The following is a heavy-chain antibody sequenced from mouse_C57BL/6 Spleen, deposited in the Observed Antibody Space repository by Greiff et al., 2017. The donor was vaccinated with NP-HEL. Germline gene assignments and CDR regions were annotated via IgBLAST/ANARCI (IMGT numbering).Heavy chain of an antibody. Sequence: EVPVAASVGGFVQPGGSMKLSCAASGFTFSDAWMDWVRQSPEKGLEWVAEIRNKANNHATYYAESVKGRFTISRDDSKSSVYLQMNSLRAEDTGIYYCTSRGSWFAYWGQGTLVTVSA. V-gene: IGHV6-6*01. CDR2: IRNKANNHAT. D-gene: IGHD3-1*01. CDR3: TSRGSWFAY. CDR1: GFTFSDAW. J-gene: IGHJ3*01.